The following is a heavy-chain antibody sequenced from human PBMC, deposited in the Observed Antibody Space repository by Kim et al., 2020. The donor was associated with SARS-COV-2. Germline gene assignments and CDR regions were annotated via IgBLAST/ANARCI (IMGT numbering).Heavy chain of an antibody. V-gene: IGHV4-59*01. CDR1: GGSISSYY. CDR3: ARGRGYSYGYWFFDL. Sequence: SETLSLTCTVSGGSISSYYWSWIRQPPGKGLEWIGYLYYSGSTNYNHSLKSRVTISVDTSKNQFYLKLSSLTAADTAVYYCARGRGYSYGYWFFDLWGRGTLATVSS. D-gene: IGHD5-18*01. J-gene: IGHJ2*01. CDR2: LYYSGST.